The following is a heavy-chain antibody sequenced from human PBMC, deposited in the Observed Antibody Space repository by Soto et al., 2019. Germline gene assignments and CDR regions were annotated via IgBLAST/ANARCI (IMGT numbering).Heavy chain of an antibody. Sequence: SETLSLTCAVYGGSFSGYYWSWIRQPPGKGLEWIGEINHSGSTNYNPSLKSRVTISVDTSKNQFSLKLSSVTAADTAVYYCARAHVDTAMANNWFDPWGQGTLVTVSS. D-gene: IGHD5-18*01. CDR2: INHSGST. CDR1: GGSFSGYY. J-gene: IGHJ5*02. CDR3: ARAHVDTAMANNWFDP. V-gene: IGHV4-34*01.